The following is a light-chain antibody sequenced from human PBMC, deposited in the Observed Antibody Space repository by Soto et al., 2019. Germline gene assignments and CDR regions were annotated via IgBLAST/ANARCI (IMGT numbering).Light chain of an antibody. V-gene: IGKV1-5*01. CDR3: QQYNLHAPAT. Sequence: DIQMTQSPSSLSAYVGDIVTITCRASQNIGRWLTWYQQKPGKAPKLMIYDVSTLITGVPSRFSGSGSGTEFTLTISSLQPDDFTADYCQQYNLHAPATFGPGTLVDIK. J-gene: IGKJ1*01. CDR2: DVS. CDR1: QNIGRW.